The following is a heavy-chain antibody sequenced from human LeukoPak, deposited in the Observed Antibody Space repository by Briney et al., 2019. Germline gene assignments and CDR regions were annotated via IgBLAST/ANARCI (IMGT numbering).Heavy chain of an antibody. Sequence: GGSLRLSCAASGFTFSSYAMHWVRQAPGKGLEWVTIISYDGTNKYYADSVKGRFTISRDNSKNTLFLQMNSLRAEDTAVYYCARDFYDTSGYYYDYWGQGTLVTVSS. CDR1: GFTFSSYA. V-gene: IGHV3-30*04. J-gene: IGHJ4*02. CDR2: ISYDGTNK. D-gene: IGHD3-22*01. CDR3: ARDFYDTSGYYYDY.